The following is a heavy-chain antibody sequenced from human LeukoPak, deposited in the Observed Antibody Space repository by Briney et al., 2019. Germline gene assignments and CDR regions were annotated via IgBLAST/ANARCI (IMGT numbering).Heavy chain of an antibody. CDR2: FYYSGST. CDR1: GGSITSDY. D-gene: IGHD6-25*01. CDR3: ARGTLGGYSSGWPFLDY. Sequence: PSETLSLTCTVSGGSITSDYWTWIRQSPGKGLEWIGYFYYSGSTQHSPALKSRVSISGDTSKNQFFLRLTSLTAADTAVYSCARGTLGGYSSGWPFLDYWGQGTLVTVSS. J-gene: IGHJ4*02. V-gene: IGHV4-59*01.